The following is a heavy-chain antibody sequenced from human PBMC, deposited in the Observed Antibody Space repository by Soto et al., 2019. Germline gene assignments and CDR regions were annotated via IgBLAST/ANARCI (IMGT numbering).Heavy chain of an antibody. CDR3: AKNYYFDH. Sequence: EVQLLESGGGLVQPGGSLRLSCAASGFTFSAYAMSWVRQAPGKGLEWVSSINVDDSTYYADSVKGRFTISRDNSKSTEFLELSSLRVEDTATFYCAKNYYFDHWGQGTQVTVSS. CDR1: GFTFSAYA. CDR2: INVDDST. V-gene: IGHV3-23*01. J-gene: IGHJ4*02.